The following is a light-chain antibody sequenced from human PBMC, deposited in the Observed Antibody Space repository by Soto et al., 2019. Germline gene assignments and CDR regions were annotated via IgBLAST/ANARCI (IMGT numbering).Light chain of an antibody. CDR3: QQYGSSPRT. CDR2: AAS. CDR1: QSVSSNY. Sequence: EIVLTQSPGTLSLSPGERATLSCRASQSVSSNYLAWYQQKPGQAPRLLIYAASSRITGIPDRFSGSGSGTDFTLTISRLEPEDVAVYQCQQYGSSPRTFGQGTKVEIK. V-gene: IGKV3-20*01. J-gene: IGKJ1*01.